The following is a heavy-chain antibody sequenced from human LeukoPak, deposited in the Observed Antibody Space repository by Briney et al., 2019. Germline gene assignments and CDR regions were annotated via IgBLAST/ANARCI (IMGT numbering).Heavy chain of an antibody. Sequence: GGSLRLSCVLSGFTFDHYGMNWVRQAPGKGLEWVSSISGRGKTTDYADPVKGRFTVSRDNSKNTLYLQMSSLRVQDMAVYYCAKDRIVVSPPGIAGFDHWGQGLLVTVSS. D-gene: IGHD2-15*01. J-gene: IGHJ4*02. CDR2: ISGRGKTT. CDR1: GFTFDHYG. CDR3: AKDRIVVSPPGIAGFDH. V-gene: IGHV3-23*01.